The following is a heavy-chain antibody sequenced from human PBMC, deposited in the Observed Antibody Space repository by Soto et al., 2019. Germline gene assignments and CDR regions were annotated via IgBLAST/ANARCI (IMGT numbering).Heavy chain of an antibody. Sequence: GGSLRLSCAASGFTFSSYSMNWVRQAPGKGLEWVSSISSSSSYIYYADSVKGRFTISRDNAKNSLYLQMNSLRAEDTAVYYCARVAIAVAGDYYYYGMDVWGQGTTVTVSS. D-gene: IGHD6-19*01. CDR1: GFTFSSYS. V-gene: IGHV3-21*01. J-gene: IGHJ6*02. CDR2: ISSSSSYI. CDR3: ARVAIAVAGDYYYYGMDV.